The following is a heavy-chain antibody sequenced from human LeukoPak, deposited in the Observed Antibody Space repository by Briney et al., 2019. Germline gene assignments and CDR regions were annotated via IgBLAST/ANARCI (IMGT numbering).Heavy chain of an antibody. D-gene: IGHD6-19*01. V-gene: IGHV4-30-4*01. CDR3: ARLSTAYTSGQNTDY. J-gene: IGHJ4*02. CDR2: IYYSGST. Sequence: SETLSLTCTVSGVSISSGAYYWSWIRQPPGKGLEWIGYIYYSGSTSYNPSLKSRITISVDLSKNQFSLRLSSVTAADTAVYYCARLSTAYTSGQNTDYWGQRTLVTVSS. CDR1: GVSISSGAYY.